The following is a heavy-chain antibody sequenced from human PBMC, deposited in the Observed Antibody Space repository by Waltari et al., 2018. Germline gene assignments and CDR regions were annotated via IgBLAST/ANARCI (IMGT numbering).Heavy chain of an antibody. CDR2: ISVDGVST. D-gene: IGHD6-19*01. Sequence: EVQLVESGGVVVQPGGSLRLSCAASGLTFDDYAMHWVSQAQGKGLEWVSLISVDGVSTYYAYSVNGRFTISRDNSKNSLYLQMNSLRAEDTALYYCAKDIRSYSSGWYDYWGQGTLVTVSS. CDR3: AKDIRSYSSGWYDY. J-gene: IGHJ4*02. CDR1: GLTFDDYA. V-gene: IGHV3-43D*04.